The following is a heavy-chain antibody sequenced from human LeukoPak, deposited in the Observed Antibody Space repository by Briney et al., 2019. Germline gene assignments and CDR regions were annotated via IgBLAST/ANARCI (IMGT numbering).Heavy chain of an antibody. D-gene: IGHD4-11*01. J-gene: IGHJ4*02. CDR3: ATYSNHFFDY. CDR2: IQNDGTNE. CDR1: GFNFSGYG. V-gene: IGHV3-30*02. Sequence: GGSLRLSCAASGFNFSGYGMHWFRQAPAKGPEWVAFIQNDGTNEYFADSVKGRFTISRDNSKNTLYLHMYSLRVEDTALYYCATYSNHFFDYWGQGTLVTVSS.